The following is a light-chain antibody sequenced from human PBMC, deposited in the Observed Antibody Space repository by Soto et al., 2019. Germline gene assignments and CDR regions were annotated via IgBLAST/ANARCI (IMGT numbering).Light chain of an antibody. J-gene: IGKJ1*01. V-gene: IGKV3-20*01. Sequence: EILLTQSPATLSVSPGETATLSCRASQSVSSSYLAWYQQKPGQAPRLLIYGASSRATGIPDRFSGSGSGTDSTLAISRLEPEDFAVYYCQQYGSSPRTFGQGTKVDI. CDR1: QSVSSSY. CDR2: GAS. CDR3: QQYGSSPRT.